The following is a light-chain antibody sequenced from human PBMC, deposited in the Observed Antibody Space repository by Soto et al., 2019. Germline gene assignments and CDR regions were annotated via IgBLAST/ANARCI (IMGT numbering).Light chain of an antibody. Sequence: EIVMTQSPATLSVSPGERATLSCRASQSVSSNLAWYQQKPGQAPRLLIYGASTRATGIPARFSGSWSGTEFTLTISSLQSEDLAVYYCQQYNNWPTCGVGTKVEIK. CDR1: QSVSSN. CDR3: QQYNNWPT. J-gene: IGKJ4*01. V-gene: IGKV3-15*01. CDR2: GAS.